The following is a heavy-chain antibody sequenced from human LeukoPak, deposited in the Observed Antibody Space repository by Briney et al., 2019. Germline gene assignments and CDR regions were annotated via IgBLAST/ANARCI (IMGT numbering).Heavy chain of an antibody. D-gene: IGHD6-6*01. J-gene: IGHJ3*02. CDR2: VDPEDGET. CDR1: GYTFTDYY. CDR3: ASGSSSSAFDI. Sequence: ASVKVYCKVSGYTFTDYYMHWVQQAPGKGLEWMGLVDPEDGETIYAEKFQGRVTITADTSTDTAYMELSSLRSEDTAVYYCASGSSSSAFDIWGQGTMVTVSS. V-gene: IGHV1-69-2*01.